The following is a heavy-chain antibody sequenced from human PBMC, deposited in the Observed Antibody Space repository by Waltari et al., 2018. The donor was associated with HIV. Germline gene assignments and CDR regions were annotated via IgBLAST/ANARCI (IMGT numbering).Heavy chain of an antibody. D-gene: IGHD3-10*01. Sequence: QVQLQQWGAGLLKTSETLFLTCAVSGGSFSGKFWTWIRQPPGKGLEWIGEINDRGTTNYNPSLKGRGTLSVDTSKNHFSLKLTSVTAADTAVYYCAGGHSAILYGLDVWGQGTTVTVSS. CDR3: AGGHSAILYGLDV. V-gene: IGHV4-34*01. CDR1: GGSFSGKF. J-gene: IGHJ6*02. CDR2: INDRGTT.